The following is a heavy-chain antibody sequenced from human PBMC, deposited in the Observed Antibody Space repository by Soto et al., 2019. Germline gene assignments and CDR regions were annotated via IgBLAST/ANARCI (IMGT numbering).Heavy chain of an antibody. CDR1: GGSISSSSYY. CDR3: ARHKHYDSSGYYINWFDP. V-gene: IGHV4-39*01. Sequence: TLSLTCTVSGGSISSSSYYWGWIRQPPGKGLEWIGSIYYSGSTYYNPSLKSRVTISVDTSKNQFSLKLSSVTAADTAVYYCARHKHYDSSGYYINWFDPWGQGTLVTVSS. CDR2: IYYSGST. D-gene: IGHD3-22*01. J-gene: IGHJ5*02.